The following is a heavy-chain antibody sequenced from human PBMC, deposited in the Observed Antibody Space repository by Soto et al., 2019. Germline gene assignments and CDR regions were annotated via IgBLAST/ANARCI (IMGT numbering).Heavy chain of an antibody. CDR1: EFTFGNYA. CDR3: VNGDYYYSEGQIAA. CDR2: ISYDGSNK. V-gene: IGHV3-30*03. D-gene: IGHD4-17*01. J-gene: IGHJ4*02. Sequence: PGGSLRLSCAASEFTFGNYAMSWFRQAPGKGLEWVAVISYDGSNKYYADSVKGRFTISRDNSKNTLYLQMNSLRAEDTAVYDCVNGDYYYSEGQIAAWGQST.